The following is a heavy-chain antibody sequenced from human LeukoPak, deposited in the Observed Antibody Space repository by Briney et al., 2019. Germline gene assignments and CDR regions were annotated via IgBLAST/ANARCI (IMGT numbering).Heavy chain of an antibody. CDR1: GFTFSSYW. J-gene: IGHJ4*02. CDR3: ARGGWFIVDY. CDR2: INSDGSST. D-gene: IGHD3-10*01. V-gene: IGHV3-74*01. Sequence: GGSLRLPCAASGFTFSSYWMHWVRQAPGKGLVWFSRINSDGSSTSYADSVKGRFTISRDNAKNTLYLQMNSLRAEDTAVYYCARGGWFIVDYWGQGTLVTVSS.